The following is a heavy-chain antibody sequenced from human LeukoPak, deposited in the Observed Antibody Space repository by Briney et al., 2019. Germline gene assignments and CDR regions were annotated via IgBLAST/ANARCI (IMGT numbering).Heavy chain of an antibody. D-gene: IGHD6-13*01. Sequence: AGGSLRLSCSASGFTLSRYSMHWVRQAPGKGLEYVSAISPNGGSTYYGDSVKGRFTISRDNAKKTLYLQMSSLRAEDTAVYYCVKTIAVAGNFDYWGQGTLVTVS. CDR1: GFTLSRYS. J-gene: IGHJ4*02. V-gene: IGHV3-64D*09. CDR3: VKTIAVAGNFDY. CDR2: ISPNGGST.